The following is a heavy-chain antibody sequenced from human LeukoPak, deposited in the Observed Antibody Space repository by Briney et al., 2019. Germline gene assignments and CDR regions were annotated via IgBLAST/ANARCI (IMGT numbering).Heavy chain of an antibody. CDR2: ISGSGGGT. CDR1: GITLSNYG. J-gene: IGHJ4*02. CDR3: AKRGVVIRVILVGFHKEAYYFDS. D-gene: IGHD3-22*01. Sequence: PGGALRLFCAVSGITLSNYGMRWVRQAPGGGLEWVAGISGSGGGTNYADSVKGRFTISRENSKNTLYLQMNSLRAEDTAVYFCAKRGVVIRVILVGFHKEAYYFDSWGQGALVTVSS. V-gene: IGHV3-23*01.